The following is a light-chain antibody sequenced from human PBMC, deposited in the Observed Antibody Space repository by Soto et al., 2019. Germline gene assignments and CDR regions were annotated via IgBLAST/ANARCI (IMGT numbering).Light chain of an antibody. V-gene: IGKV1-9*01. Sequence: DIQLTQSPSFLSASVGDRVTITCRASQGISSYLAWYQQKPGKAPKLLIYAASTLQSAVPSRFSGSGSGTEFTLTISSLQPEDFATYYCQQLNNYPFTFGPGTKVDIK. CDR1: QGISSY. J-gene: IGKJ3*01. CDR3: QQLNNYPFT. CDR2: AAS.